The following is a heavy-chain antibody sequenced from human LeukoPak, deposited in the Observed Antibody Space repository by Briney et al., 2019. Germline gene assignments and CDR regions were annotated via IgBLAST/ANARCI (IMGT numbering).Heavy chain of an antibody. V-gene: IGHV5-51*01. CDR2: IYPGDSDT. CDR3: ARQPRDGSGSRGYSFDF. CDR1: GYIFTNNW. D-gene: IGHD3-10*01. J-gene: IGHJ4*02. Sequence: PGESLKISWKGSGYIFTNNWIGWVRQMPGKGLEWMGIIYPGDSDTRYSPSFEGQVTISVDKSISTAYLQWSSLKASDTAMYYCARQPRDGSGSRGYSFDFWGQGTLVTVSS.